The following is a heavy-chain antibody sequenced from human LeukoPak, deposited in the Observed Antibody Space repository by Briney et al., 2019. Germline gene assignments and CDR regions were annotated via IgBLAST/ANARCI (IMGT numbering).Heavy chain of an antibody. J-gene: IGHJ6*03. Sequence: SVKVSCKASGYTFTGYYMHWVRQAPGQGLEWMGGIIPIFGTANYAQKFQGRVTITADKSTSTAYMELSSLRSEDTAVYYCARDLRDHYDFWSGYCTYYYYMDVWGKGTTVTVSS. V-gene: IGHV1-69*06. CDR1: GYTFTGYY. CDR3: ARDLRDHYDFWSGYCTYYYYMDV. CDR2: IIPIFGTA. D-gene: IGHD3-3*01.